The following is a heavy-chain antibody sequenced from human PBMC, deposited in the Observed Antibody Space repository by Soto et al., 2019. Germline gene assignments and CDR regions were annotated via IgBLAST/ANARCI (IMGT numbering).Heavy chain of an antibody. CDR2: IYYSGST. CDR3: ARGRDTAMVVHHIHYYYYLDV. Sequence: KASETLSLICTVSGGSISSYYWSWIRQPPGKGLEWIGYIYYSGSTNYNPSLKSRVTISVDTSKNQFSLKLSSVTAADTAVYYCARGRDTAMVVHHIHYYYYLDVWGKGTTVTVSS. V-gene: IGHV4-59*01. J-gene: IGHJ6*03. D-gene: IGHD5-18*01. CDR1: GGSISSYY.